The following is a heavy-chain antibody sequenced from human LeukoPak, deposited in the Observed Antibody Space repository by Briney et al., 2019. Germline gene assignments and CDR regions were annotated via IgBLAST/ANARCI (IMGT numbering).Heavy chain of an antibody. CDR1: GGSISSYY. Sequence: SETLSLTYTVSGGSISSYYWSWIRQPPGKGLEWIGYIYYSGSTNYNPSLKSRVTISVDTSKNQFSLKLSSVTAADTAVYYCAKVTMSGYYNWFDPWGQGTLVTVSS. D-gene: IGHD3-3*01. V-gene: IGHV4-59*01. CDR2: IYYSGST. CDR3: AKVTMSGYYNWFDP. J-gene: IGHJ5*02.